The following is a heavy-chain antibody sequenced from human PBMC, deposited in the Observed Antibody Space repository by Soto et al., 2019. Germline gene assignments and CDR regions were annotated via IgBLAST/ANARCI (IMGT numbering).Heavy chain of an antibody. CDR2: IYYSGST. CDR1: GGSISSSSYY. D-gene: IGHD6-19*01. V-gene: IGHV4-39*01. Sequence: SETLSVTCTVSGGSISSSSYYWGWIRQPPGKGLEWIGSIYYSGSTYYNPSLKSRVTISVDTSKNQFSLKLSSVNAADTAVYYCARIRRAVAGTNYYYYYGMDVWGQGTTVT. J-gene: IGHJ6*02. CDR3: ARIRRAVAGTNYYYYYGMDV.